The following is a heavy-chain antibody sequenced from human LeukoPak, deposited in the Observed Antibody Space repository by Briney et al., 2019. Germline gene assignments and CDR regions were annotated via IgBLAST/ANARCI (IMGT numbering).Heavy chain of an antibody. CDR2: IYTTGFT. Sequence: SETLSLTCTVSGGSINTYYWTWIRQPAGKGLEWIGRIYTTGFTTYNPSLKSRVTMSVDTSKNQFSLKLSSVTAADTAMYYCVRETVARVGTPQFNWFDAWGQGTLVTVSS. D-gene: IGHD6-19*01. CDR1: GGSINTYY. CDR3: VRETVARVGTPQFNWFDA. J-gene: IGHJ5*02. V-gene: IGHV4-4*07.